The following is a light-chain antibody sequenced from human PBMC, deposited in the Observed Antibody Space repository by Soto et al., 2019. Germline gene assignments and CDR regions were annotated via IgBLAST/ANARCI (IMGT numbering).Light chain of an antibody. V-gene: IGKV3-11*01. Sequence: EIVLTQSPATLSLSPRERATISCRASHSVSSYLPCYQQKPGQAPRLLIYDADYRPTGIPARFSGSGSGTDFTLTISSLGPEDFTVYYRQQRKAFGQGSKVDIK. CDR1: HSVSSY. CDR3: QQRKA. J-gene: IGKJ1*01. CDR2: DAD.